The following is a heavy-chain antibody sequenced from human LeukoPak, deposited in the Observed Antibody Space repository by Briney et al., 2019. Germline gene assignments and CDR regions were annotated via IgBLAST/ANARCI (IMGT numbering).Heavy chain of an antibody. Sequence: GGSLRLSCAASGFTLSSYAMSWVRQAPGKGLEWVSYINSGGSTIYYADSVKGRFTISRDNAKNSLYLQMNSLRAEDTAIYYCAKDREHRDYFDYWGQGTLVTVSS. CDR2: INSGGSTI. J-gene: IGHJ4*02. CDR1: GFTLSSYA. CDR3: AKDREHRDYFDY. V-gene: IGHV3-48*03.